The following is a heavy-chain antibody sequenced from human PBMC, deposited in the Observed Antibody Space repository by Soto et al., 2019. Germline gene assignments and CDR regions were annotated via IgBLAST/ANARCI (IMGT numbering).Heavy chain of an antibody. CDR1: GFTFSDYY. Sequence: QVQLEESGGGLVKPGGSLRLSCAASGFTFSDYYMTWIRQAPGKGLEGISYISGSGDTMYYADSVKGRFTVSRDNAKNSLHLQMNSLTAEDTAVYFCARFHGAYGVDVWGQGTTVTASS. J-gene: IGHJ6*02. CDR2: ISGSGDTM. V-gene: IGHV3-11*01. CDR3: ARFHGAYGVDV. D-gene: IGHD4-17*01.